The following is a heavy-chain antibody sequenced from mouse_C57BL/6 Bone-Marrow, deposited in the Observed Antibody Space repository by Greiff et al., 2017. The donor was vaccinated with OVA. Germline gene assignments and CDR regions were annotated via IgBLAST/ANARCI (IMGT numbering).Heavy chain of an antibody. CDR1: GYTFTSYC. V-gene: IGHV1-55*01. CDR2: IYPGSGST. J-gene: IGHJ1*03. CDR3: ARYITAVEATRGWYWDV. D-gene: IGHD1-1*01. Sequence: QVQLQQSGAELVKPGASVKMSCKASGYTFTSYCITWVKQRPGQGLEWFGDIYPGSGSTNYNEKFKSKATLTVDTSPSTSYMQLSCLTSEDSAVYYCARYITAVEATRGWYWDVWGTGTTVTVSS.